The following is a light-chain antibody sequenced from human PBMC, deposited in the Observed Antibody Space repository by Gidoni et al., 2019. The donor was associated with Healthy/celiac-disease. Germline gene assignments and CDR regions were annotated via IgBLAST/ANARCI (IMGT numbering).Light chain of an antibody. Sequence: DVKMTQSPSSLSASVGDRVTITCRASQSISSYLNWYQQKPGKAPKLLIYAASSLQSGVPSRFSGSGSGTDFTLTISSLQSEDFATYYCQQSYSTPLTFGPGTKVDIK. CDR1: QSISSY. CDR3: QQSYSTPLT. J-gene: IGKJ3*01. V-gene: IGKV1-39*01. CDR2: AAS.